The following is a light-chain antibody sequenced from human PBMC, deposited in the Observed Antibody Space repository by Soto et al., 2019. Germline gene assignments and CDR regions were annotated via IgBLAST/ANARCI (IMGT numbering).Light chain of an antibody. J-gene: IGKJ1*01. V-gene: IGKV3-20*01. Sequence: EIVLTQSPGTLSLSPGERATLSCRASQSVSNTYLAWYQQKPGQAPRLLIYGASSRATGIPDMFSGSGSGTDFTLTISRLEPEDFAVYYCQQYGSSPRTFGQGTKVEIK. CDR3: QQYGSSPRT. CDR1: QSVSNTY. CDR2: GAS.